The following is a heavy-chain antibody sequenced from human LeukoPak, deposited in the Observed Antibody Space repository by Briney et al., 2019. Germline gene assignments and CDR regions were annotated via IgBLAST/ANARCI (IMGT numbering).Heavy chain of an antibody. V-gene: IGHV3-13*01. CDR1: GFTFSDHA. Sequence: GGSLRLSCAASGFTFSDHAMHWVRQATGKGLEWVSAIGIAGDTFYPDSVKGRFTISRDNSKNTLYLQMNSLRAEDTAVYYCAKGYSSGWYLGGDYWGQGTLVTVSS. CDR3: AKGYSSGWYLGGDY. J-gene: IGHJ4*02. CDR2: IGIAGDT. D-gene: IGHD6-19*01.